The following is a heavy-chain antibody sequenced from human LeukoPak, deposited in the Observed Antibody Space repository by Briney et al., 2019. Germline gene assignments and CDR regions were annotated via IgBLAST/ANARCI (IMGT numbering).Heavy chain of an antibody. V-gene: IGHV4-38-2*02. CDR1: GYSISSGYY. Sequence: PSETLSLTCTLSGYSISSGYYWGWIRHPPGKGLEWIGRIFNSGGPFYNPPLKSGVPISVVASTNQFSLNLNSVTAADTAVYYCARFFSAATWGYNWFDPWGQGTLVTVSS. CDR2: IFNSGGP. J-gene: IGHJ5*02. D-gene: IGHD2-15*01. CDR3: ARFFSAATWGYNWFDP.